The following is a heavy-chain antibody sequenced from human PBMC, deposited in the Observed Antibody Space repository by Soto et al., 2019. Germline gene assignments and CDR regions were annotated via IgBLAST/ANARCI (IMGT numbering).Heavy chain of an antibody. Sequence: XGSLRLSCSASGFTFSDYYMSWIRQAPGKGLDWVSYIISSSSYTNYADSVKGRFTISRDNAKNSLYLQMNSLRAEDTAVYYCAREGLRKGYDYWGQGPLVTVSS. CDR2: IISSSSYT. CDR1: GFTFSDYY. V-gene: IGHV3-11*06. CDR3: AREGLRKGYDY. D-gene: IGHD5-12*01. J-gene: IGHJ4*02.